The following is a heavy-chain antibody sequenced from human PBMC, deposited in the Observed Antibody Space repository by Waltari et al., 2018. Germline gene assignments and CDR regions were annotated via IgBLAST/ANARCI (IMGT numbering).Heavy chain of an antibody. D-gene: IGHD2-15*01. CDR2: INPNSGGT. Sequence: QVQLVQSGAEVKKPGSSVKVSCKASGGTFSSYAISWVRQAPGQGLEWMGGINPNSGGTNYAQKFQGRVTMTRDTSISTAYMELSRLRSDDTAVYYCARDQRRISGPEGYWGQGTLVTVSS. CDR1: GGTFSSYA. CDR3: ARDQRRISGPEGY. V-gene: IGHV1-2*02. J-gene: IGHJ4*02.